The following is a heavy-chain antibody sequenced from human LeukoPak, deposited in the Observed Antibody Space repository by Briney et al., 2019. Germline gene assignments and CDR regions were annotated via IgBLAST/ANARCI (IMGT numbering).Heavy chain of an antibody. CDR1: GFTFNNYA. J-gene: IGHJ6*03. CDR2: VSGSGGAT. Sequence: GGSLRLSCAASGFTFNNYAMSCVRQAPGMGLEWLSYVSGSGGATYYAASVKGRFTISRDNSKNTVYLQMGSLRAEDTAVYYCAKNRGGTYKYYMDVWGNGTTVTVSS. V-gene: IGHV3-23*01. D-gene: IGHD1-1*01. CDR3: AKNRGGTYKYYMDV.